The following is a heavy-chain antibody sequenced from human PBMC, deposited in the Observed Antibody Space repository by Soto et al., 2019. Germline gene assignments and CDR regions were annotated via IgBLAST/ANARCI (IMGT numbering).Heavy chain of an antibody. Sequence: EVQLLESGGGLVQPGGSLRLSCAASGFTFSSYAMSWVRQAPGMGLEWVSVISGSGYATYYADSVKGRFTVSRDNSNNTVYLQMNSLRAEDTAVYYCAKEETVLVNYYYYYGMDVWGQGTTVTVYS. J-gene: IGHJ6*02. V-gene: IGHV3-23*01. CDR1: GFTFSSYA. CDR3: AKEETVLVNYYYYYGMDV. D-gene: IGHD4-17*01. CDR2: ISGSGYAT.